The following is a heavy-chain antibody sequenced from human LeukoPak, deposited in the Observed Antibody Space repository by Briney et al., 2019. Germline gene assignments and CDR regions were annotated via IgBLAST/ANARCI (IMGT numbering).Heavy chain of an antibody. Sequence: PGGSLRLSCAASGFTVSSNYMSWVRRAPGKGLEWVSVIYSGSSTYYADSVKGRFTISRDNSKNTLYLQMNSLRAEDTAVYYCARPSHYYDSSGSRGYYMDVWGKGTTVTVSS. J-gene: IGHJ6*03. CDR2: IYSGSST. V-gene: IGHV3-66*02. CDR1: GFTVSSNY. CDR3: ARPSHYYDSSGSRGYYMDV. D-gene: IGHD3-22*01.